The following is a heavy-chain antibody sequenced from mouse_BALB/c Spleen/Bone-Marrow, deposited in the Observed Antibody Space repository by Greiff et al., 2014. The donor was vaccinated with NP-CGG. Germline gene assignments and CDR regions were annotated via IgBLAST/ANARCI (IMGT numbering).Heavy chain of an antibody. CDR1: GYTFTNNY. CDR3: TRSGLYGYGTYFDV. Sequence: QVQLQQSGAELVKPGASVKLSCKVSGYTFTNNYVYWVKQRPGQGLEWIGEINPSNGVTSFNEKFMSKATLTVDNSSSTAYMHLSSLTSEDSAVYYCTRSGLYGYGTYFDVWGAGTSVTVSS. J-gene: IGHJ1*01. V-gene: IGHV1S81*02. D-gene: IGHD1-2*01. CDR2: INPSNGVT.